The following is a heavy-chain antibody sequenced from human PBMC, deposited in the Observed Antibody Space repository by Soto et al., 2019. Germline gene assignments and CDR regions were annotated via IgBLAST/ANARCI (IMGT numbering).Heavy chain of an antibody. CDR3: ARARSTDFGLDV. D-gene: IGHD3-3*01. Sequence: EVQLLESGGDLVQPGGSLRLSCVASGFTFSDYVMSWVRQVPGKGLEWVSSISDGGERTDYRDSVRGRFTISRDNSRFTALLQMNSLRVDGTAIYFCARARSTDFGLDVWGQGTTVTVSS. CDR2: ISDGGERT. CDR1: GFTFSDYV. V-gene: IGHV3-23*01. J-gene: IGHJ6*02.